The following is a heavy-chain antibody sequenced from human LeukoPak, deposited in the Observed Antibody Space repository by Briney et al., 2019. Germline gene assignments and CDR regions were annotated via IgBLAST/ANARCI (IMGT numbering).Heavy chain of an antibody. J-gene: IGHJ4*02. CDR3: ATKTYYDFWSGYLPDY. V-gene: IGHV4-39*01. CDR2: IYYSGST. CDR1: GGSISSSSYY. D-gene: IGHD3-3*01. Sequence: SETLSLTCTVSGGSISSSSYYWGWIRQPPGKGLEWIGSIYYSGSTYYNPFLKSRVTISVDTSKNQFSLKLSSVTAADTAVYYCATKTYYDFWSGYLPDYWGQGTLVTVSS.